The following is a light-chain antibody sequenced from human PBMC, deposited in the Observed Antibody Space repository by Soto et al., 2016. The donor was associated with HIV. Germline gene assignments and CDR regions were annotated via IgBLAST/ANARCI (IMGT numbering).Light chain of an antibody. CDR2: DDS. CDR3: QVWDSSRDHVV. Sequence: SYVLTQPPSVSVAPGKTATISCGGDNIGSKSVHWYYQKPGQAPVLVVYDDSDRPSGIPERFSGSNSGNMATLTINRVEAGDEADYYCQVWDSSRDHVVFGGGTKLTVL. V-gene: IGLV3-21*03. CDR1: NIGSKS. J-gene: IGLJ2*01.